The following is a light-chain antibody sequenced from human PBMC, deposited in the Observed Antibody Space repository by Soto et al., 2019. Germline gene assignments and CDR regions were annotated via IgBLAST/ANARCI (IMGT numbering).Light chain of an antibody. CDR2: SAS. J-gene: IGKJ3*01. V-gene: IGKV1-27*01. CDR1: QGISNY. Sequence: DIQMTQSPSSLSASVGDRVTITCRASQGISNYLAWYQHKPGKVPRLLIYSASTLQSGVASRFSGSGSGTDVTLSISSLQPEDVATYYCQKSDSAPFTFGPGTKVDLK. CDR3: QKSDSAPFT.